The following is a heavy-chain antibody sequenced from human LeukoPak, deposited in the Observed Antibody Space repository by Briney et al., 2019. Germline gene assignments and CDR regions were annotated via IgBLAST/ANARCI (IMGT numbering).Heavy chain of an antibody. V-gene: IGHV3-43*02. Sequence: PGGSLRLSCAASGFTFDDYAMHWVRQAPGKGLEWVSLISWDGGSTYYADSVKGRFTISRDNSKNSLYLQMNSLRTEDTALYYCAKESSYYGSTHFDYWGQGTLVTVSS. CDR2: ISWDGGST. D-gene: IGHD3-10*01. CDR1: GFTFDDYA. J-gene: IGHJ4*02. CDR3: AKESSYYGSTHFDY.